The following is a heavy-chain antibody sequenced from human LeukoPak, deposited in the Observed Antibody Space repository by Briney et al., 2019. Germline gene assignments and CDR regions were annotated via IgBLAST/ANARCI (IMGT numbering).Heavy chain of an antibody. CDR1: GGSISSYY. V-gene: IGHV4-59*08. CDR2: IYYSGST. CDR3: ARQYYDFWRGDYYYYMDV. D-gene: IGHD3-3*01. Sequence: PSETLSLTCTVSGGSISSYYWSWIRQPPGKGLEWIGYIYYSGSTNYNPSLKSRVTISVDTSKNQFSLKLSSVTAADTAVYYCARQYYDFWRGDYYYYMDVWGKGTTVTVSS. J-gene: IGHJ6*03.